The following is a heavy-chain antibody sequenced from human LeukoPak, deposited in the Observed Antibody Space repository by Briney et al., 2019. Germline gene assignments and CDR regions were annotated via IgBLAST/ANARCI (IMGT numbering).Heavy chain of an antibody. Sequence: GESLKISCKGSGYSFTSYWIGWVRQIPGKGLEWMGIIYPGDSDTRYSPSFQGQVTISGDRSVSSAHLQWSSLKASDTAMYYLARGFYYGSGYGYYFDPWGQGTLVPVPS. CDR3: ARGFYYGSGYGYYFDP. J-gene: IGHJ4*02. CDR1: GYSFTSYW. CDR2: IYPGDSDT. D-gene: IGHD3-10*01. V-gene: IGHV5-51*01.